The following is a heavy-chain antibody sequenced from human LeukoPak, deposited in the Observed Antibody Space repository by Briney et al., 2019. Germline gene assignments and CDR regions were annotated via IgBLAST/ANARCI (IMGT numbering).Heavy chain of an antibody. V-gene: IGHV5-51*01. CDR2: IYPGDSDT. CDR1: GDSFTTYW. J-gene: IGHJ4*02. Sequence: GESLKISCRVSGDSFTTYWIGWVRQMPGKGLEWMGIIYPGDSDTRYSPSFQGQVTISADKSISTAYLQWSSLKASDTAMYYCARRWELYYFDYWGQGTLVTVSS. D-gene: IGHD1-26*01. CDR3: ARRWELYYFDY.